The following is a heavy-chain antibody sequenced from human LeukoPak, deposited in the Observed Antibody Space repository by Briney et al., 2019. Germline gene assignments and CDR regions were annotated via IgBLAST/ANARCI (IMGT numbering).Heavy chain of an antibody. D-gene: IGHD3-22*01. CDR1: GGTFSSYA. J-gene: IGHJ4*02. CDR2: IIPILGIA. CDR3: ARGSTRTITMITFFDY. V-gene: IGHV1-69*04. Sequence: ASVKVSCKASGGTFSSYAISWVRQAPGQGLEWMGRIIPILGIANYAQKFQGRVTITADKSTSTAYMELSSLRSEDTAVYYCARGSTRTITMITFFDYWGQGTLVTVSS.